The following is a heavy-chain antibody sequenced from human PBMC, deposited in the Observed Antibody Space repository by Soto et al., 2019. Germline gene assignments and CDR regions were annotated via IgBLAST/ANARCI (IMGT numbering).Heavy chain of an antibody. CDR2: ISGSGGST. D-gene: IGHD3-10*01. CDR3: AKFRGYGSGDDAFDI. CDR1: GLSCNISA. V-gene: IGHV3-23*01. Sequence: SRAASGLSCNISAVAWVRQAPGKGLEWVSAISGSGGSTYYADSVKGRFTISRDNSKNTLYLQMNSLRAEDTAVYYCAKFRGYGSGDDAFDIWGIRTMV. J-gene: IGHJ3*02.